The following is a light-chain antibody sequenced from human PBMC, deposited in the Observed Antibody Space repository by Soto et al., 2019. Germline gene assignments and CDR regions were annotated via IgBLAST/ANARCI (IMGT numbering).Light chain of an antibody. CDR1: SSDVGRYNL. CDR3: CSYAGSSSYV. V-gene: IGLV2-23*01. Sequence: QSALTQPASVSGSPGQSITISCTGTSSDVGRYNLVSWYQQHPGKAPKLIIYEGSKRPSGVSNRFSGSQSGNTASLTISGLQAEDEAEYYCCSYAGSSSYVFGTGTKVTVL. J-gene: IGLJ1*01. CDR2: EGS.